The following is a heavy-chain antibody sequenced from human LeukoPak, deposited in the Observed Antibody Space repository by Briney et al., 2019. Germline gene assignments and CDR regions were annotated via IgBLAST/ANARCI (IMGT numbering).Heavy chain of an antibody. Sequence: GGSLRLSCAASGFTFNTYGMSWVRQAPGKGLEWVAYIQYDRSNQQYAGSVKGRFSISRDNSKNTLYLQMNSLRAEDTAVYYCAKDRCSNGIGCLYYYMDVWGKGTTVTISS. CDR3: AKDRCSNGIGCLYYYMDV. J-gene: IGHJ6*03. D-gene: IGHD2-8*01. CDR1: GFTFNTYG. V-gene: IGHV3-30*02. CDR2: IQYDRSNQ.